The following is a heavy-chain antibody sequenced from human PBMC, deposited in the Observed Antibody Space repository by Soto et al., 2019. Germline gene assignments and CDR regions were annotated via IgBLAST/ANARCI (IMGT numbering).Heavy chain of an antibody. D-gene: IGHD2-2*02. V-gene: IGHV1-69*06. Sequence: SVKVSCKASGGTFSSYAISWVRQAPGQGLEWMGGIIPIFGTANYAQKFQGRVTITADKSTSTAYMELSSLRSEDTAVYYCARSINTVYGMDVWGQGTTVTVSS. CDR3: ARSINTVYGMDV. CDR2: IIPIFGTA. J-gene: IGHJ6*02. CDR1: GGTFSSYA.